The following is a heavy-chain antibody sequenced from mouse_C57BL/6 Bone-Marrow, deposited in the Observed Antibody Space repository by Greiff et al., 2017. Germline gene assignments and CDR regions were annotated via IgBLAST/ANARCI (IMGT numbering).Heavy chain of an antibody. V-gene: IGHV1-55*01. CDR2: IAPGIGST. Sequence: VQLQQPGAELVKPGASVQMSCKASGSTFPSYWITWVKQRPGQGLEWIGDIAPGIGSTNYNEKFKSKATLTVYTSSSTAYMQLSSLTSEDSAVYYGARCDGNNVGDYCGQGTTLTVSS. CDR3: ARCDGNNVGDY. D-gene: IGHD2-1*01. J-gene: IGHJ2*01. CDR1: GSTFPSYW.